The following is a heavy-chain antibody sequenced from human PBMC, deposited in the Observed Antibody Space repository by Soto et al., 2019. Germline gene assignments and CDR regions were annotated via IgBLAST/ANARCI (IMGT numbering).Heavy chain of an antibody. CDR2: IYYSGST. V-gene: IGHV4-59*08. Sequence: SETLSLTCTVSGGSISSYYWSWIRQPPGKGLEWIGYIYYSGSTNYNPSLKSRVTISVDTSKNQFSLKLSSVTAADTAVYYCARLLSGDFGLDYWGQGTLVTVSS. CDR1: GGSISSYY. J-gene: IGHJ4*02. D-gene: IGHD7-27*01. CDR3: ARLLSGDFGLDY.